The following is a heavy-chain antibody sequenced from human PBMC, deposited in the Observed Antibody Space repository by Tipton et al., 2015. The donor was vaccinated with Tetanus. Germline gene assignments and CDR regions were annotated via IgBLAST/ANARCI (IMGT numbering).Heavy chain of an antibody. CDR3: ARGPRGEGSSDSPMDY. CDR2: INHSGST. Sequence: TLSLTCAVYGGSFNGYYWSWIRQPPGKGLEWIGEINHSGSTNYNPSLKSRVTISVDTSKNQFSLKLSSVTAADTAVYYCARGPRGEGSSDSPMDYWGQGTLVTVSS. V-gene: IGHV4-34*01. CDR1: GGSFNGYY. D-gene: IGHD6-13*01. J-gene: IGHJ4*02.